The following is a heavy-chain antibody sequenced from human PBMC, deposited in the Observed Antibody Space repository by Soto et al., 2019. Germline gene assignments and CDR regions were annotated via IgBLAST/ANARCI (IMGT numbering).Heavy chain of an antibody. V-gene: IGHV3-74*01. Sequence: GGSLRLSCAASGFTFSNYWMHWVRQAPGKGLVWVSRIKADGSSTNYAGSVKGRFTISRDNAKNTLYLVINSLRVEDTAVYFCTRERFDSWGQGTLVTVSS. CDR3: TRERFDS. J-gene: IGHJ5*01. CDR2: IKADGSST. CDR1: GFTFSNYW.